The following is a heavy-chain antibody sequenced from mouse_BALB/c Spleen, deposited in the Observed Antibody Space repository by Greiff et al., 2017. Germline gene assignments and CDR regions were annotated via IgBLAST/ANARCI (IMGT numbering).Heavy chain of an antibody. CDR3: AREGGGSSLYAMDY. D-gene: IGHD1-1*01. J-gene: IGHJ4*01. CDR1: GFNIKDTY. V-gene: IGHV14-3*02. Sequence: VQLQQSGAELVKPGASVKLSCTASGFNIKDTYMHWVKQRPEQGLEWIGRIDPANGNTKYDPKFQGKATITADTASNTAYLQLSSLTSEDTAVYYCAREGGGSSLYAMDYWGQGTSVTVSS. CDR2: IDPANGNT.